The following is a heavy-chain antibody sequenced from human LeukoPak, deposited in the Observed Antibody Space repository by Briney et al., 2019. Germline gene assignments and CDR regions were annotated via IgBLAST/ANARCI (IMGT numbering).Heavy chain of an antibody. CDR2: IASDGSHT. CDR3: ARERQDTILHSGAFDI. J-gene: IGHJ3*02. V-gene: IGHV3-30-3*01. CDR1: GFTFSTYF. D-gene: IGHD2-21*01. Sequence: GRSLRLSCAASGFTFSTYFMHWVRQAPGKGLEWVGDIASDGSHTFYVESVKGRFTISRDNSKNTLYLQMNSLRAEDTAVYFCARERQDTILHSGAFDIWGQRTMVTVSS.